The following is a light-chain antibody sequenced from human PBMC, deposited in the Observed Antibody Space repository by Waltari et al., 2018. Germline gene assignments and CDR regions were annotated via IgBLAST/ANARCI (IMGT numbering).Light chain of an antibody. V-gene: IGKV2-28*01. CDR2: KVT. J-gene: IGKJ2*01. Sequence: DIVMTQTPLSLPVTPGEAAPISCRSRESLLHSNGNTYLHWYLQKSGQSPRLMIYKVTNRESGVPDRFSGSGSGTDFTLKISRVEPEDVGVYYCLQTTKDPYTFGQGTKVEIK. CDR3: LQTTKDPYT. CDR1: ESLLHSNGNTY.